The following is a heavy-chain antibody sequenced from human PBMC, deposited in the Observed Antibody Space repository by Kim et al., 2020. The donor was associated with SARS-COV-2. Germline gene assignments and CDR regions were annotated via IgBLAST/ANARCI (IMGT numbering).Heavy chain of an antibody. D-gene: IGHD6-6*01. J-gene: IGHJ4*02. Sequence: STYYNPTLKSRVTISVDTSKSQFSLKLSSVTAADTAVYYCAREQAVHFDYWGQGTLVTVSS. V-gene: IGHV4-31*02. CDR2: ST. CDR3: AREQAVHFDY.